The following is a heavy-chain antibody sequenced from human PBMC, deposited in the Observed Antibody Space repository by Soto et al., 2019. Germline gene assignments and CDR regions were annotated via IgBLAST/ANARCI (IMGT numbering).Heavy chain of an antibody. CDR1: GFTFSNAW. CDR2: IKSKTDGGTT. Sequence: PGGSLRLSCAASGFTFSNAWMSWVRQAPGKGLEWGGRIKSKTDGGTTDYAAPVKGRFTIPRDDSKNTLYLQMNSLKTEDTAVYYCTTYGPHMDVWGQGTTVTVSS. V-gene: IGHV3-15*01. J-gene: IGHJ6*02. D-gene: IGHD4-17*01. CDR3: TTYGPHMDV.